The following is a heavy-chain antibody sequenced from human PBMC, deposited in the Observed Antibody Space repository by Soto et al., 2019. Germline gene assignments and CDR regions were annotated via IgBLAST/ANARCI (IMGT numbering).Heavy chain of an antibody. CDR2: ISGYNDKT. CDR3: ARSRTAITVAGTN. J-gene: IGHJ4*02. CDR1: GYTFTSYG. V-gene: IGHV1-18*04. Sequence: AASVKVSCKASGYTFTSYGISWVRQAPGQGLEWMGWISGYNDKTNYAQKLQGRVTMTTDTSTSTAYMELRSLRSDDTAVYYCARSRTAITVAGTNWGQGTLVTVSS. D-gene: IGHD6-19*01.